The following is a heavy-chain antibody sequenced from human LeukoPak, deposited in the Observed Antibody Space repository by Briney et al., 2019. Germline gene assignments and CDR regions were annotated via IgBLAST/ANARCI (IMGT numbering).Heavy chain of an antibody. J-gene: IGHJ6*02. V-gene: IGHV3-23*01. CDR2: ISGSGDSR. CDR1: GFTLSSCA. Sequence: GGSLRLSYAASGFTLSSCAMSWVRQAPGKGLEWVSLISGSGDSRYYADSVKGRFTISRDNAKNTLWLQMNSLRAEDTAVYYCAKGVTTVRIYYHGMDVWGQGTTVTVSS. D-gene: IGHD4-17*01. CDR3: AKGVTTVRIYYHGMDV.